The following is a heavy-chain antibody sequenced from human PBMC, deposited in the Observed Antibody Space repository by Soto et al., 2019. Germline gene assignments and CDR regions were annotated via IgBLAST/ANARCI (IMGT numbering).Heavy chain of an antibody. Sequence: PSETLSLTCAVYGGSFSAYYWSWIRQPPGKGLEWIGEINHSGSTNYNPSLKSRVTISVDTSKNQFSLKLSSVTAADTAVCYCASLSIPITVAGSSWFDPWGQGTLVTVSS. CDR1: GGSFSAYY. V-gene: IGHV4-34*01. CDR3: ASLSIPITVAGSSWFDP. D-gene: IGHD6-19*01. J-gene: IGHJ5*02. CDR2: INHSGST.